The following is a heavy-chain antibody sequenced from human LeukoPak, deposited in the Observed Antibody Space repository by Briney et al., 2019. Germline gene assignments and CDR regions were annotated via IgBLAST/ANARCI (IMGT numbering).Heavy chain of an antibody. CDR3: AKGGGFDWLNYYYMDV. Sequence: PSETLSLTCTVSDGSISSRTYYWGWIRQPPGKGLEWIGNIYYSGSTYYSPSLKSRVTISVDTSKNQFSLRLNSVTAADTAVYYCAKGGGFDWLNYYYMDVWGKGTTVIISS. V-gene: IGHV4-39*07. J-gene: IGHJ6*03. CDR1: DGSISSRTYY. D-gene: IGHD3-9*01. CDR2: IYYSGST.